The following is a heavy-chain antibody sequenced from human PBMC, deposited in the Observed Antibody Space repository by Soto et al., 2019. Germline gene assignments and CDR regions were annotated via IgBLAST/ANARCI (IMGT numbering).Heavy chain of an antibody. CDR1: GYTFTSYG. CDR2: ISAYNGNT. D-gene: IGHD6-19*01. Sequence: ASVKVSCKASGYTFTSYGISWVRQAPGQGLEWMGWISAYNGNTNYAQKLQGRVTMTTDTSTSTAYMELRSLRSDDTAVYYCARDLGGSGWYSPSNWFDPWGKGTLVTVSS. V-gene: IGHV1-18*01. CDR3: ARDLGGSGWYSPSNWFDP. J-gene: IGHJ5*02.